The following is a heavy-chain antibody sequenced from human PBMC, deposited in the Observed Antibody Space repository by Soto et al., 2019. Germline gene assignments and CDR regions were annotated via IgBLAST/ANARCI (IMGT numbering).Heavy chain of an antibody. CDR2: IFHSGYT. V-gene: IGHV4-4*02. CDR1: GGSISSTTNW. Sequence: QVQLQESGPGLVKPSGTLSLTCTVSGGSISSTTNWWNWVRQPPGKGLEWIGEIFHSGYTNYSPSLKSRVTMSLDKSKNQFSLKLSSVTAADTAVYYCADPPSGYWGQGTLVTVSS. CDR3: ADPPSGY. J-gene: IGHJ4*02.